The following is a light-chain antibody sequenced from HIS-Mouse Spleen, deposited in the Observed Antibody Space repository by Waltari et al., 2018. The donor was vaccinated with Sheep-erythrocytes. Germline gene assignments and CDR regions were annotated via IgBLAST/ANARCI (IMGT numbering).Light chain of an antibody. CDR1: DVGGYNY. CDR2: DAS. Sequence: PASVSGSPGQSITISCTGTSSDVGGYNYVPWYQQKPGQAPRLLIYDASNRATGIPARFSGSGSGTDFTLTISSLEPEDFAVYYCQQRSNWPPITFGQGTRLEIK. V-gene: IGKV3-11*01. J-gene: IGKJ5*01. CDR3: QQRSNWPPIT.